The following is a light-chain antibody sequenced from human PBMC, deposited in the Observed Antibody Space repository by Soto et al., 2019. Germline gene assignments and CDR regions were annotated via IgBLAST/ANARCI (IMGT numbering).Light chain of an antibody. V-gene: IGKV1-39*01. CDR1: QSISNF. CDR3: QQSYTTPWT. CDR2: TAS. J-gene: IGKJ1*01. Sequence: DIRMTQSPSSLSASVGDRVTITCRASQSISNFLNWYQQKPGKAPILLINTASRLHSGAPSRFSGSGSGTDFTLTVSSLQPEDFATYYCQQSYTTPWTFGPGTKVEVK.